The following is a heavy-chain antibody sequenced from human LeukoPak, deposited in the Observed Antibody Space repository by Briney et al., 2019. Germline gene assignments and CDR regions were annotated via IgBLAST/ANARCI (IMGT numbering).Heavy chain of an antibody. D-gene: IGHD3-22*01. CDR1: GGSVSSYY. V-gene: IGHV4-59*02. Sequence: SETLSLTCTVSGGSVSSYYWSWIRQPPGKGLEWIGYIYYSGSTKYNPSLKSRVTISVDTSKNQFSLKVNSMTAADTAVYYCAREGYYDSSGYYNHDAFDIWGQGTMDTVSS. J-gene: IGHJ3*02. CDR2: IYYSGST. CDR3: AREGYYDSSGYYNHDAFDI.